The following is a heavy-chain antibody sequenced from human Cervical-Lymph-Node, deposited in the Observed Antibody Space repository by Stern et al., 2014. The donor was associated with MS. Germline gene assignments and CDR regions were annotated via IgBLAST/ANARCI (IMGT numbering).Heavy chain of an antibody. CDR1: GFTVSSHY. Sequence: EVQLVESGGDLVQPGGSLRISCAASGFTVSSHYMSWVRQAPGTGLECVALTYSRGNTFYADSVRGRFTISRDSSRNTLYLQMNSLRTEDTAVYYCATHPSVGTWGQGTLVTVSS. J-gene: IGHJ4*02. CDR2: TYSRGNT. CDR3: ATHPSVGT. D-gene: IGHD1-26*01. V-gene: IGHV3-66*02.